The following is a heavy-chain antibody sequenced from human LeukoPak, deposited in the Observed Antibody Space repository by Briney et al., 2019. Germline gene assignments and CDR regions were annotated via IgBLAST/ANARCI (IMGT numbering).Heavy chain of an antibody. J-gene: IGHJ6*03. CDR1: GGSIGSGSYY. Sequence: PSQTLSLTCTVSGGSIGSGSYYWSWIRQPAGKGLEWIGRIYTSGSTNYNPSLKSRVTISVDTSKNQFSLKLSSVTAADTAVYYCARESNYYYYYMDVWGKGTTVTVSS. CDR2: IYTSGST. V-gene: IGHV4-61*02. CDR3: ARESNYYYYYMDV.